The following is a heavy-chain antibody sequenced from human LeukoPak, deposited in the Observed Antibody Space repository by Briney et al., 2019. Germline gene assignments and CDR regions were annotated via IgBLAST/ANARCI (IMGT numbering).Heavy chain of an antibody. CDR1: RFTFSDYY. V-gene: IGHV3-11*01. CDR3: ARLLTSILTGFDY. D-gene: IGHD3-9*01. J-gene: IGHJ4*02. Sequence: GGSLRLSCAASRFTFSDYYMSWIRQAPGKVLEWVSYISSSGSTIYYADSVKGRFTISRDNAKNSLYLQMNSLRAEDTAVYYCARLLTSILTGFDYWGQGTLVTVSS. CDR2: ISSSGSTI.